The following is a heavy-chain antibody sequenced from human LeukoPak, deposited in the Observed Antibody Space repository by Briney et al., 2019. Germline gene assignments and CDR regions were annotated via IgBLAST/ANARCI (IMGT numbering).Heavy chain of an antibody. V-gene: IGHV4-59*08. Sequence: PSETLSLTCNVSGGSIRGYYWSWIRQPPGKGLEWIGYIYSSGSTNYNPSLKSRVTMSVDTSKNQFSLKLSSVTAADTAVYYCARGKLHYDILTGYLYYYYMDVWGKGTTVTISS. CDR1: GGSIRGYY. D-gene: IGHD3-9*01. CDR2: IYSSGST. CDR3: ARGKLHYDILTGYLYYYYMDV. J-gene: IGHJ6*03.